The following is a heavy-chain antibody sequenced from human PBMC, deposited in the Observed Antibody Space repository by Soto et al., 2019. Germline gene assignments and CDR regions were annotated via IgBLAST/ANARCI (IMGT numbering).Heavy chain of an antibody. V-gene: IGHV1-69*13. CDR2: LMPIFATA. Sequence: SVTVSCMASRSTFSSYAISWVRQAPGHGLGWMGALMPIFATANYAQEVPGGVTITADAPTNTAYTELSTRIPEDTAVYSCVRRGIPAAVITGPFDYWGQGTLVPVS. J-gene: IGHJ4*02. D-gene: IGHD6-13*01. CDR1: RSTFSSYA. CDR3: VRRGIPAAVITGPFDY.